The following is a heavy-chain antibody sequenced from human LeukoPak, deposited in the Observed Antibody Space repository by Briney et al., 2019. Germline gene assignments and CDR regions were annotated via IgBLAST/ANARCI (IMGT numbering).Heavy chain of an antibody. CDR2: ISGSGGST. CDR3: AKSITIFGVAYNWFDP. CDR1: EFTFSSYA. V-gene: IGHV3-23*01. J-gene: IGHJ5*02. Sequence: GGSLRPSCEAPEFTFSSYAMSWVRQAPGKGLEWVSAISGSGGSTYYADSVKGRFTISRDNSKNSLYLQMNSLRTEDTALYYCAKSITIFGVAYNWFDPWGQGTLVTVSS. D-gene: IGHD3-3*01.